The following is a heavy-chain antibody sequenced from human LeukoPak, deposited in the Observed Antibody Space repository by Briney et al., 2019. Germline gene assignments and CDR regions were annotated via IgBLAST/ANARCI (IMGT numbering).Heavy chain of an antibody. J-gene: IGHJ6*03. CDR3: ARDSVQDSYYYYMDV. CDR2: ISRGSGTI. D-gene: IGHD1-1*01. CDR1: GFTFRSYS. Sequence: GGSLRLSCAASGFTFRSYSMNWVRQAPGRGLEGVSYISRGSGTIYYADSVKGRFTISRDNAKNSLYLQMNSLRAEDTAVYYCARDSVQDSYYYYMDVWAKGTTVTVSS. V-gene: IGHV3-48*01.